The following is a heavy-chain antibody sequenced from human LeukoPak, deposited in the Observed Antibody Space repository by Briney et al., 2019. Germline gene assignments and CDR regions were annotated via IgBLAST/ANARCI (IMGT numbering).Heavy chain of an antibody. CDR2: IDHSGST. CDR1: GGSFSGYY. V-gene: IGHV4-34*01. J-gene: IGHJ4*02. CDR3: ARLGRPRAVAGTWLDY. Sequence: SETLSLTCAVYGGSFSGYYWSWIRQPPGKGLQWIGEIDHSGSTNYNPSLKSRVTISVDTSKNQFSLKLSSVTAADTAVYYCARLGRPRAVAGTWLDYWGQGTLVTVSS. D-gene: IGHD6-19*01.